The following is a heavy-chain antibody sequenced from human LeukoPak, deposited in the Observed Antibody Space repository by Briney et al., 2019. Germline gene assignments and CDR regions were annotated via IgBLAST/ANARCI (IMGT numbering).Heavy chain of an antibody. CDR1: GFTFSSYA. J-gene: IGHJ4*02. CDR2: ISGSGGST. Sequence: TGGSLRLSCAASGFTFSSYAMSWVRQAPGKGLEWVSAISGSGGSTYYADSVKGRFTISRDNSKNTLYLQMNSLRAEDTAVYYCAKTGGGSWNYFDYWGQGTLVTVSS. V-gene: IGHV3-23*01. D-gene: IGHD6-13*01. CDR3: AKTGGGSWNYFDY.